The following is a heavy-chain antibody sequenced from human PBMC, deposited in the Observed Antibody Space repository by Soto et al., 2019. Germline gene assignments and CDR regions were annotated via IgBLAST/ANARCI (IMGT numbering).Heavy chain of an antibody. CDR3: TSPDILDTMSRAQYYYGIAD. Sequence: VKVSYKATGSTLSSYAISWVRQAPGQGLEWMGGIIPIFGTANYAQKFQGRVTITADESTSTAYMELCSLRSADTAVSYCTSPDILDTMSRAQYYYGIADWG. D-gene: IGHD5-12*01. J-gene: IGHJ6*02. V-gene: IGHV1-69*13. CDR2: IIPIFGTA. CDR1: GSTLSSYA.